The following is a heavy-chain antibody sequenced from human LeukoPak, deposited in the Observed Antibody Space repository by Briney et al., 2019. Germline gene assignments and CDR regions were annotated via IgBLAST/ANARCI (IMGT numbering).Heavy chain of an antibody. CDR3: ARDTPEVTAATYYYYYMDV. D-gene: IGHD2-15*01. J-gene: IGHJ6*03. Sequence: GASVKVSCKASGYTFTSYGISWVRQAPGQGLEWMGWISAYNGNTNYAQKLQGRVTMTTDTSTSTAYMELRSLRSDDTAVYYCARDTPEVTAATYYYYYMDVWGKGTTVTVSS. V-gene: IGHV1-18*01. CDR1: GYTFTSYG. CDR2: ISAYNGNT.